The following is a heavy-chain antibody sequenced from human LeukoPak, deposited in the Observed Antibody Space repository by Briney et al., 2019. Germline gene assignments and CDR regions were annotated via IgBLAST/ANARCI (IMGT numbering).Heavy chain of an antibody. CDR2: IYSGGST. J-gene: IGHJ4*02. CDR1: GFTVSSNY. V-gene: IGHV3-53*01. Sequence: GGSLRLSCAASGFTVSSNYMSWVRQAPGQGLEWGSVIYSGGSTYYADSATGRFTISRYNSKNTLYLEMNSLRAQDTAVYYCARVAAGVERYYFDYWGQGTLVTVSS. CDR3: ARVAAGVERYYFDY. D-gene: IGHD2-15*01.